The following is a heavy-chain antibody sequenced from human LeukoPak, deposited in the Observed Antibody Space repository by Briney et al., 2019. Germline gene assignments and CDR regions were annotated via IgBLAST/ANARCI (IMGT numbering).Heavy chain of an antibody. CDR2: IYSSGNT. J-gene: IGHJ4*02. Sequence: SETLSLTCTVPGGSISRHYWSWIRQPAGKGLEWIGRIYSSGNTNYNPSLNSRVTTSVDTSKNQFSLKLTSVTAADTAVYYCARVLTAVAGPYYFDFWGQGTLVTVSS. V-gene: IGHV4-4*07. CDR1: GGSISRHY. CDR3: ARVLTAVAGPYYFDF. D-gene: IGHD6-19*01.